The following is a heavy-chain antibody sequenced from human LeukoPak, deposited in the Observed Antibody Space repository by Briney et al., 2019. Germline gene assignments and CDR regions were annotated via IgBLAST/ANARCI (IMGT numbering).Heavy chain of an antibody. CDR3: AKKRSGDYDSSGVNDAFDI. CDR2: IRYHGSDK. V-gene: IGHV3-30*02. D-gene: IGHD3-22*01. CDR1: AFTFRSYG. Sequence: GGSLRLSCAASAFTFRSYGMHWVRQAPGKGLEWVAFIRYHGSDKYYADSVKDRFTISRDNSKNTLYLQMNSLRAEDTAVYYCAKKRSGDYDSSGVNDAFDIWGQGTMVTVSS. J-gene: IGHJ3*02.